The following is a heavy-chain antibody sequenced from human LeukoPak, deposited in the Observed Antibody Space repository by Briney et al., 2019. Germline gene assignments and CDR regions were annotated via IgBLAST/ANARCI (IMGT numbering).Heavy chain of an antibody. CDR2: INHSGST. V-gene: IGHV4-34*01. CDR1: GGSFNGYY. J-gene: IGHJ4*02. CDR3: ARVRELRGSDY. D-gene: IGHD1-26*01. Sequence: SETLSLTCAVYGGSFNGYYWSWIRQPPGKGLEWIGEINHSGSTNYNPSLKSRVTISVGTSKNQFSLKLSSVTAADTAVYYCARVRELRGSDYWGQGTLVTVSS.